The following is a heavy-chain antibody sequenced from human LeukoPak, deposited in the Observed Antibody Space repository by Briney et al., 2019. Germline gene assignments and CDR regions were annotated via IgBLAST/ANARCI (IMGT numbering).Heavy chain of an antibody. Sequence: SVKLSCKASGGTFSSYAISWVRQAPGQGLEWMGGIIPIFGTANYAQKFQGRVTITADESTSTAYMELSSLRSEDTAVYYCARVGCSGGSCYSNWFDPWGQGTLVTVSS. CDR1: GGTFSSYA. V-gene: IGHV1-69*13. D-gene: IGHD2-15*01. CDR3: ARVGCSGGSCYSNWFDP. CDR2: IIPIFGTA. J-gene: IGHJ5*02.